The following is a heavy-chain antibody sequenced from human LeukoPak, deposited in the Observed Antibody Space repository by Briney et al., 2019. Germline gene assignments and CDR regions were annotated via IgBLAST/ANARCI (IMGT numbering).Heavy chain of an antibody. Sequence: PGRSLRLSCAASGFTFSSYGMHWVPQAPGKGLEWVAVIWNDGSHEYYADSEKGRFTISRDNSRDTVYLQMNSLRDEDTAVYYCAKDATEYGDSHFDCWGQGTLVTVSS. J-gene: IGHJ4*02. CDR1: GFTFSSYG. V-gene: IGHV3-33*06. CDR2: IWNDGSHE. D-gene: IGHD4-17*01. CDR3: AKDATEYGDSHFDC.